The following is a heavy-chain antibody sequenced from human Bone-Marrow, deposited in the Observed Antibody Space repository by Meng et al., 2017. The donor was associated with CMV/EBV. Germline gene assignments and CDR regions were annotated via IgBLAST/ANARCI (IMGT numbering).Heavy chain of an antibody. CDR1: TFSNYG. CDR2: ISAYNGDR. V-gene: IGHV1-18*01. CDR3: ARDPYCGTASCPPVGFDV. D-gene: IGHD2-2*01. J-gene: IGHJ3*01. Sequence: TFSNYGVSWVRQAPGQGLEWMGWISAYNGDRYYVQKFQGRVTLTTDTSTSTAYMELGSLRSDDTAIYYCARDPYCGTASCPPVGFDVWGQGTVVTVSS.